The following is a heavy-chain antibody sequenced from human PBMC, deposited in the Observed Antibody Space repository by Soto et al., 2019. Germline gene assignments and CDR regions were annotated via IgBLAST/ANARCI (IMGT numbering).Heavy chain of an antibody. CDR3: ARDRPDYDYIWGSYHDAFDI. V-gene: IGHV1-18*01. J-gene: IGHJ3*02. CDR1: GYTFTSYG. Sequence: QVQLVQSGAEVKKPGASVKVSCKASGYTFTSYGISWVRQAPGQGLEWMGWISAYNGNTNYAQKLQGRVTMTTDTSTSTAYMELRSLRSDDTDVYYCARDRPDYDYIWGSYHDAFDIWGQGTMVTFSS. D-gene: IGHD3-16*02. CDR2: ISAYNGNT.